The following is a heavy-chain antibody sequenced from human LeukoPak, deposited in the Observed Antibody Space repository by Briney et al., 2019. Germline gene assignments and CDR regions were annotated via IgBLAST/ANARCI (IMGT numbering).Heavy chain of an antibody. J-gene: IGHJ2*01. V-gene: IGHV4-59*01. CDR3: ARGGFSGGSLRYFDR. CDR2: ICYSGST. D-gene: IGHD2-15*01. CDR1: GASFNIYY. Sequence: KPSETLSLTCTVSGASFNIYYWSWIRQPPGKGLEWIGYICYSGSTNYNPSLKSRLTISVDTSKNQFSLNLRSVTAADTAVYYCARGGFSGGSLRYFDRWGRGTLVTVSS.